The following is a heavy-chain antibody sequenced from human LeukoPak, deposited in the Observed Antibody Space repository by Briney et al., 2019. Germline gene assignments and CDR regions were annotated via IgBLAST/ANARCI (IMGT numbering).Heavy chain of an antibody. CDR3: ARDEYLLTGGYYYYYMDV. J-gene: IGHJ6*03. CDR2: IYSSGST. V-gene: IGHV4-61*02. D-gene: IGHD1-14*01. CDR1: GGSIGSGSYY. Sequence: SETLSLTCTVSGGSIGSGSYYWSWIRQPAGKGLEWIGRIYSSGSTDYNPPLKSRVTISVDTSKSQFSLNLSSVTAADTAVYYCARDEYLLTGGYYYYYMDVWGKGTTVTVSS.